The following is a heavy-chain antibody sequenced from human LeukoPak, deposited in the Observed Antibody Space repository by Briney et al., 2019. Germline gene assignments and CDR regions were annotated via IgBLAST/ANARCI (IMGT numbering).Heavy chain of an antibody. CDR3: ARVSSPIVAYGMDV. D-gene: IGHD3-22*01. CDR1: GFTVSSNY. Sequence: GGSLRLSCAASGFTVSSNYMSWVRQAPGKGLEWVSVIYSGGSTYYADSVKGRFTISRDNSKNTLYLQMNSLRAEDTAVYYCARVSSPIVAYGMDVWGQGTTVTVSS. J-gene: IGHJ6*02. CDR2: IYSGGST. V-gene: IGHV3-53*01.